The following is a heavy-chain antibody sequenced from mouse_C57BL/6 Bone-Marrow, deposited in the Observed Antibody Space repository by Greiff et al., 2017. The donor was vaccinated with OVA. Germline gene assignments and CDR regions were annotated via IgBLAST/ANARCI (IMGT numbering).Heavy chain of an antibody. D-gene: IGHD6-2*01. CDR3: AREHLYWFAY. CDR1: GYTFTSYW. CDR2: IYPSDSAT. Sequence: VQLQQSGAELVRPGSSVKLSCKASGYTFTSYWMDWVKQRPGPGLEWIGNIYPSDSATHYNQKFKDKATLTVDKSSSTAYMQLSSLTSEDSAVYYCAREHLYWFAYWGQGTLVTVSA. V-gene: IGHV1-61*01. J-gene: IGHJ3*01.